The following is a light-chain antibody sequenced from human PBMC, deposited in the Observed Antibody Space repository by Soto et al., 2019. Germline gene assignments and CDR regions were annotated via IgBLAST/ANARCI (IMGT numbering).Light chain of an antibody. J-gene: IGKJ2*01. CDR1: QNVNSN. CDR3: QQYNTSNT. Sequence: EIAMTQSPANLSVSPGQRATLSCRASQNVNSNLAWYQQKPGHAPSLLMYNVSTRATGFPARFSGSGSGTEFTLTISSLQSEASAMYYCQQYNTSNTFGQGTKLEIK. CDR2: NVS. V-gene: IGKV3-15*01.